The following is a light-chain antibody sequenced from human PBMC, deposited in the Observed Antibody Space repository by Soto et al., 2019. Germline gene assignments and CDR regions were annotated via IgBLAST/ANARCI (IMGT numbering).Light chain of an antibody. Sequence: QCARTRAASGSGAAGGASAISCTGTSSDVGGYDYVSWYQQQPDKAPKLMIYEVTKRPSGVSNRFSGSKSGNTASLTISWLKSEDEADYYCSSHKSGSTRVFGTGTKVT. CDR2: EVT. V-gene: IGLV2-14*01. CDR3: SSHKSGSTRV. CDR1: SSDVGGYDY. J-gene: IGLJ1*01.